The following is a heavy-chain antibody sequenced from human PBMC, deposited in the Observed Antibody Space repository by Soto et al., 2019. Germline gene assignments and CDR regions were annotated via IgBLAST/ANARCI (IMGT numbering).Heavy chain of an antibody. CDR1: GGTFNNYG. CDR2: VIPLFGAA. D-gene: IGHD3-22*01. V-gene: IGHV1-69*01. CDR3: AREQHDPYDASGYYFNWFDP. Sequence: QVQLVQSGAEVKKPGSSVKVSCKASGGTFNNYGINWVRQAPGQGLEWMGGVIPLFGAANYAQKLQGRVTITAAASTGVDNMRRSILRSEDTAVYYCAREQHDPYDASGYYFNWFDPWGQGTLVTVSS. J-gene: IGHJ5*02.